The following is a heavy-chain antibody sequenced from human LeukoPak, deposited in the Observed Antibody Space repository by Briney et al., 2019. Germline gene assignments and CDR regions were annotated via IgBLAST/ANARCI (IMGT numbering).Heavy chain of an antibody. D-gene: IGHD6-6*01. CDR2: ISSSSTI. Sequence: PAGSLRLSCAASGFTFSSYSMNWVRQAPGKGLEWVSYISSSSTIYYADSVKGRFTISRDNAKNSLYLQMNSLRAEDTAVYYCARASSSPGFDYWGQGTLVTVSS. V-gene: IGHV3-48*04. CDR1: GFTFSSYS. J-gene: IGHJ4*02. CDR3: ARASSSPGFDY.